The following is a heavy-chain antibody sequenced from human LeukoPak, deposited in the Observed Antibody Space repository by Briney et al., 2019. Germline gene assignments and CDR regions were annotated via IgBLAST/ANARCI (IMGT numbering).Heavy chain of an antibody. CDR1: GGSISSSNYY. CDR3: ARRVSSLDAFDI. Sequence: SETLSLTCTVSGGSISSSNYYWGWIRQPPGKGLEWIGNVYYGGNTYNNPSLKSRVAMSVDTSKNQFSLKLNSVTAADTAIYYCARRVSSLDAFDIWGQGTMVTVSS. V-gene: IGHV4-39*01. CDR2: VYYGGNT. J-gene: IGHJ3*02. D-gene: IGHD2-15*01.